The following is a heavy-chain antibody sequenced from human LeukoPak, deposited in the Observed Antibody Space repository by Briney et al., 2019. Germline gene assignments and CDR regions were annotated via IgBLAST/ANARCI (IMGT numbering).Heavy chain of an antibody. CDR1: GGSISSGGYY. CDR2: IYYSGST. V-gene: IGHV4-31*03. Sequence: SETLSLTYTVSGGSISSGGYYWSWIRQHPGKGLEWIGYIYYSGSTYYNPSLKSRVTISVDTSKNQFSLKLSSVTAADTAVYYCARGPGSAGDVGDIWGQGTMVTVSS. CDR3: ARGPGSAGDVGDI. D-gene: IGHD2-21*02. J-gene: IGHJ3*02.